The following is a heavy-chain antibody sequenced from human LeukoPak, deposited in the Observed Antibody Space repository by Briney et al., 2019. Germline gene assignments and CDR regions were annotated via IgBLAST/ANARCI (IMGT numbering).Heavy chain of an antibody. Sequence: GGSLRLSCAASGFTFSSYAMNWVRQAPGKGLEWVSSISSGGGYIYYADSVKGRFTISRDNAKNSLYLQMNSLRAEDTAVYYCARGGDYAAFDIWGQGTMVTVSS. CDR2: ISSGGGYI. CDR1: GFTFSSYA. V-gene: IGHV3-21*01. J-gene: IGHJ3*02. CDR3: ARGGDYAAFDI. D-gene: IGHD4-17*01.